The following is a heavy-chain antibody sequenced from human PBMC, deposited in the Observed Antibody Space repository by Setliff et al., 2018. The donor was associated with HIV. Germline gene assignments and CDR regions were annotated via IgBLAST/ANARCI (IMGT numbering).Heavy chain of an antibody. Sequence: ASVKVSCKASGYIFTDYYMHWVRQAPGQELGWMGRINPNSGGTNYAQKFQGRVTMTRDTSISTAYTELSSLRSEDTAVYYCARGAWYTSGWHSSRYMDVWGKGSTVTVS. J-gene: IGHJ6*03. CDR2: INPNSGGT. D-gene: IGHD6-19*01. CDR3: ARGAWYTSGWHSSRYMDV. CDR1: GYIFTDYY. V-gene: IGHV1-2*06.